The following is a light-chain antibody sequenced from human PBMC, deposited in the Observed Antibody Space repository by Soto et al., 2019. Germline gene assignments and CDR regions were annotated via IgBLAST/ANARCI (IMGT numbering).Light chain of an antibody. CDR2: EVT. CDR3: SSHTGGSTGV. J-gene: IGLJ1*01. V-gene: IGLV2-14*01. CDR1: SSDVGGYDY. Sequence: QSVLTQPASVSGSPGQSIAISCTGTSSDVGGYDYVSWYQQQPDKAPKLMIYEVTKRPSGVSNRFSGSKSGNTASLTISGLQAEDEANYYCSSHTGGSTGVFGTGTKVTAL.